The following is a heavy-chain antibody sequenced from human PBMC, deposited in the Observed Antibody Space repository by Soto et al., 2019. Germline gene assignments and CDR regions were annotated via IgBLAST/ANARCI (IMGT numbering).Heavy chain of an antibody. J-gene: IGHJ6*02. CDR3: ARAPRPGYYGSGSYFGRGLYGMDV. CDR2: IYYSGST. CDR1: GGSISSGDYY. D-gene: IGHD3-10*01. V-gene: IGHV4-30-4*01. Sequence: QVQLQESGPGLVKPSQTLSLTCTVSGGSISSGDYYWSWIRQPPGKGLEWIGYIYYSGSTYYNPSLKSRVTISVDTSKNQFSLKLSSVTAADTAVYYCARAPRPGYYGSGSYFGRGLYGMDVWGQGTTVTVSS.